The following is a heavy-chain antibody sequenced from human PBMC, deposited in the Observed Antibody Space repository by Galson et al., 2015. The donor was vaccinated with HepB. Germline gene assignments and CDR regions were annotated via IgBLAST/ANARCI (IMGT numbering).Heavy chain of an antibody. J-gene: IGHJ4*02. CDR3: ARGGGYCSGGSCY. V-gene: IGHV3-21*01. Sequence: SLRLSCAASGFTFSSYSMNWVRQAPGKGLEWVSSISSSSSYIYYADSVKGRFTISRDNAKNSLYLQMNSLRAEDTAVYYCARGGGYCSGGSCYWGQGTLVTVSS. CDR1: GFTFSSYS. D-gene: IGHD2-15*01. CDR2: ISSSSSYI.